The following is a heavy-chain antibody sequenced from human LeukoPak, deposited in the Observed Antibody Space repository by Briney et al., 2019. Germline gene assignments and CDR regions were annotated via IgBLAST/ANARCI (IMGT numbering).Heavy chain of an antibody. CDR2: IRYDGSNK. J-gene: IGHJ4*02. V-gene: IGHV3-30*02. CDR1: GFTFSSYG. D-gene: IGHD3-10*01. Sequence: PGGSLRLSCAASGFTFSSYGMHWVRQAPGKGLEWVAFIRYDGSNKYYADSVRGRFTISRDNSKNTLYLQMNSLRAEGTAVYYCAKAGYVYGSGSYYHFDYWGQGTLVTVSS. CDR3: AKAGYVYGSGSYYHFDY.